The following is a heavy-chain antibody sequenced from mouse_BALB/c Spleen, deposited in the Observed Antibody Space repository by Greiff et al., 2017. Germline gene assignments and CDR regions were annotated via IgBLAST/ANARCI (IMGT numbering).Heavy chain of an antibody. V-gene: IGHV4-2*02. D-gene: IGHD1-1*01. Sequence: DVKLVESGGGLVQPGGSLNLSCAASGFDFSRYWMSWARQAPGKGQEWIGEINPGSSTINYTPSLKDKFIISRDNAKNTLYLQMSKVRSEDTALYYCARLGPSYYYGSPYYAMDYWGQGTSVTVSS. CDR2: INPGSSTI. CDR1: GFDFSRYW. J-gene: IGHJ4*01. CDR3: ARLGPSYYYGSPYYAMDY.